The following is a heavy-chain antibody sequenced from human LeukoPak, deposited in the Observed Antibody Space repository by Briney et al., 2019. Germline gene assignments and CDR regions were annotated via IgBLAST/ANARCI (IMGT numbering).Heavy chain of an antibody. D-gene: IGHD3-10*01. CDR3: AREGQYYGSGSYYNETYYFDY. V-gene: IGHV3-66*01. J-gene: IGHJ4*02. CDR1: GFTVSSNY. CDR2: IYSGGST. Sequence: GGSLRLSCAASGFTVSSNYMSWVRQAPGKGLEWVSVIYSGGSTYYAASVKGRFTISRDNSKNSLYLQMNSLRAEDTAVYYCAREGQYYGSGSYYNETYYFDYWGQGTLVTVSS.